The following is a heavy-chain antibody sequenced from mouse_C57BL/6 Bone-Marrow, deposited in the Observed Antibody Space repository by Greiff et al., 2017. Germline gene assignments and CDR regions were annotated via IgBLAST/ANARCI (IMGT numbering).Heavy chain of an antibody. CDR1: GYTFTSYW. J-gene: IGHJ1*03. D-gene: IGHD1-1*01. Sequence: VQLQQPGAELVRPGSSVKLSCKASGYTFTSYWMDWVKQRPGQGLEWIGNIYPSDSETHYNQKFKDKATLTVDKSSSTAYMQLSSLTSEVSAVYYCARGGRRYFDVWGTGTTVTVSS. V-gene: IGHV1-61*01. CDR3: ARGGRRYFDV. CDR2: IYPSDSET.